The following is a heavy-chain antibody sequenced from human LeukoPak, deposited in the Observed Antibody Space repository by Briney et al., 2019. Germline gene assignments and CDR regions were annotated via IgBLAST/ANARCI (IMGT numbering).Heavy chain of an antibody. V-gene: IGHV4-34*01. CDR3: AREKGYYDSSGYTEYYFDY. Sequence: SETLSLTCAVYGGPFSGYYWSWIRQPPGKGLEWIGEINHSGSTNYNPSLKSRVTISVDTSKNQFSLKLSSVTAADTAVYYCAREKGYYDSSGYTEYYFDYWGQGTLVTVSS. J-gene: IGHJ4*02. CDR1: GGPFSGYY. CDR2: INHSGST. D-gene: IGHD3-22*01.